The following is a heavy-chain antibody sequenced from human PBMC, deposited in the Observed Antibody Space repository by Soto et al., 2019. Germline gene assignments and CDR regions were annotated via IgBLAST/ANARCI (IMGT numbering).Heavy chain of an antibody. V-gene: IGHV4-28*01. CDR2: IYYSGST. D-gene: IGHD5-12*01. CDR1: GYSISSSNW. J-gene: IGHJ3*02. CDR3: ARTGRDGYNDGAFDI. Sequence: QVQLQESGPGLVKPSDTLSLTCAVSGYSISSSNWWGWIRQPPGKGLEWIGYIYYSGSTYYNPSLKRRVTMSVDTSKTQFSLKLSSVTAVDTAVYYCARTGRDGYNDGAFDIWGQGTMVTVSS.